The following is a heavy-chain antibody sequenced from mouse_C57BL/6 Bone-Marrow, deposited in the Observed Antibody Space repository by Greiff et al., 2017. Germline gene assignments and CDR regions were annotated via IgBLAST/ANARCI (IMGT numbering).Heavy chain of an antibody. V-gene: IGHV14-4*01. CDR1: GFNIKDDY. CDR3: TTWSITTVVAPFDY. Sequence: EVQLRQSGAELVRPGASVKLSCTASGFNIKDDYMHWVKQRPEQGLEWIGWIDPENGDTEYASKFQGKATITADTSSNTAYLQLSSLTSEDTAVYYCTTWSITTVVAPFDYWGQGTTLTVSS. J-gene: IGHJ2*01. D-gene: IGHD1-1*01. CDR2: IDPENGDT.